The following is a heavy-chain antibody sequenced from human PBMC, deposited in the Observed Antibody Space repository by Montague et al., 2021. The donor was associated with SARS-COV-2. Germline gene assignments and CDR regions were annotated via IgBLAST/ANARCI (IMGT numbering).Heavy chain of an antibody. D-gene: IGHD3-22*01. J-gene: IGHJ4*02. CDR1: DGSFSDYS. CDR2: INHRGST. V-gene: IGHV4-34*01. Sequence: SETLSLTCAVYDGSFSDYSWTWIRQPPGKGPEWIGEINHRGSTNYNPSLKSRVTISVDTSKNQFSLKMTSVTAADTAAYYCARGRQHINMVVVVVTGGEYYFDFWGQGTLVAVSS. CDR3: ARGRQHINMVVVVVTGGEYYFDF.